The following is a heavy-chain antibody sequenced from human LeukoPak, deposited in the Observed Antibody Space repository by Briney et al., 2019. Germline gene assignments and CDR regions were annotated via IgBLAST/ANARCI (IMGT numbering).Heavy chain of an antibody. J-gene: IGHJ4*02. CDR1: GFTFSSCA. V-gene: IGHV3-23*01. CDR2: ISGSGGST. D-gene: IGHD6-19*01. Sequence: GGSLRLSCAASGFTFSSCAMTWVRQAPGEGLGWGSGISGSGGSTYYADSVKGRFTISRDNSKNTLYLQMNSLRAEDTAVYYCAKGSYSSGWYESDYWGQGTLVTVSS. CDR3: AKGSYSSGWYESDY.